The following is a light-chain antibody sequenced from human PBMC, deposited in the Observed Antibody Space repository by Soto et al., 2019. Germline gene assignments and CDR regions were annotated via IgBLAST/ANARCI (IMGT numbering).Light chain of an antibody. Sequence: EIVMTQYPATLSVSPGERATLSCRASQSVSSNLAWYQQKPGQAPRLLIYGASTKATGIPTQFSGSGSGTEFTLTISSLQSEDFAVYYCQQYNNWPRKFGQGTKVEIK. J-gene: IGKJ1*01. CDR3: QQYNNWPRK. CDR2: GAS. V-gene: IGKV3-15*01. CDR1: QSVSSN.